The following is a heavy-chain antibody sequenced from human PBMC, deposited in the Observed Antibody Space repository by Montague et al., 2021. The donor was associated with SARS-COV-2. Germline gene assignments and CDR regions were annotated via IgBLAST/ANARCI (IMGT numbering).Heavy chain of an antibody. CDR2: IKLDGSEE. J-gene: IGHJ6*03. CDR1: GFIFGDYW. Sequence: SLRLSCPASGFIFGDYWMSWVRQAPGKGLEWVANIKLDGSEEYYMDSVKGRFTVSRDNARNSLYLQMNSLRAEDTAVYYCVRATHYMDAWGKGTTVAVSS. CDR3: VRATHYMDA. V-gene: IGHV3-7*01.